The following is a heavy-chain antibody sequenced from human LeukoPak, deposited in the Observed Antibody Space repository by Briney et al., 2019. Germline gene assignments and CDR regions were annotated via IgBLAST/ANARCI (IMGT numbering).Heavy chain of an antibody. J-gene: IGHJ4*02. CDR3: ASIPGISVSAYYFDY. CDR1: GGSISSSSYY. V-gene: IGHV4-39*01. Sequence: SETLSLTCTVSGGSISSSSYYWGWIRQPPGKGLEWIGTIYYTGNTYYNPSLKSRVTISVDTSKNQFSLKLSSVTAADTAVYYCASIPGISVSAYYFDYWGQGTLVTVSS. CDR2: IYYTGNT. D-gene: IGHD6-19*01.